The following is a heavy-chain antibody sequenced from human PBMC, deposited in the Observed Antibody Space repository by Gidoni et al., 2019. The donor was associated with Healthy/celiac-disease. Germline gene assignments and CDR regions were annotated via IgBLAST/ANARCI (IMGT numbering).Heavy chain of an antibody. V-gene: IGHV4-39*01. CDR1: GVSISSSSYY. CDR2: IYYSGST. J-gene: IGHJ3*02. D-gene: IGHD6-13*01. CDR3: ARPGSSWYMDDAFDI. Sequence: QLQLQESGPGLVKPSETLSLTCTVSGVSISSSSYYWGWSRQPPGKGLEWIGSIYYSGSTYYNPSLKSRVTISVDTSKNQFSLKLSSVTAADTAVYYCARPGSSWYMDDAFDIWGQGTMVTVSS.